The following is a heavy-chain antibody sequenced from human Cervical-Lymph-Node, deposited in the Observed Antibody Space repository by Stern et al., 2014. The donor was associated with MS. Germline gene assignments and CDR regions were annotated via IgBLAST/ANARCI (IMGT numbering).Heavy chain of an antibody. Sequence: QLQLQESGPGLVKPSQTLSLTCTVSGASITGGGSFWSWIRQPAGKRLEWIGRIYTSGSTDYTPSLKSRVTISVDALKNLFSLKLSSVTAADTAVYYCARDSAAGSSIRDYYFGLDVWGQGTTVTVSS. CDR2: IYTSGST. V-gene: IGHV4-61*02. J-gene: IGHJ6*02. CDR1: GASITGGGSF. CDR3: ARDSAAGSSIRDYYFGLDV. D-gene: IGHD6-19*01.